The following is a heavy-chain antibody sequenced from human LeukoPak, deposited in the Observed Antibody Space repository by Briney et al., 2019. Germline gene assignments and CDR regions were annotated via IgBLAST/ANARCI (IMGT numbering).Heavy chain of an antibody. J-gene: IGHJ1*01. CDR2: INHSGST. V-gene: IGHV4-34*01. CDR3: SRLAIVPWSSSPEYFQH. D-gene: IGHD6-13*01. CDR1: VGSFSGYY. Sequence: SETLSLTCAVCVGSFSGYYWSWIRQPPGRGLTGIGEINHSGSTNYNPSLKSRVTISVDRSQNQYSLKLTSVTAADTAVYYCSRLAIVPWSSSPEYFQHWGQGTLVTVSS.